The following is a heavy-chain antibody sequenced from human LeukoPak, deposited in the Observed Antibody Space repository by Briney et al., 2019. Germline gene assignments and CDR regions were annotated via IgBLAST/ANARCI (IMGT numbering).Heavy chain of an antibody. D-gene: IGHD3-3*01. CDR2: IYSGGST. V-gene: IGHV3-66*01. CDR3: ARDLLEWYFDY. CDR1: GLTVSSTY. J-gene: IGHJ4*02. Sequence: GGSLRLSCAASGLTVSSTYMSWVRQTPGKGLEWVSVIYSGGSTYYADSVRGRFTISRDNSKNTLYLQMNSLRAEDTAVYYCARDLLEWYFDYWGQGTLVTVSS.